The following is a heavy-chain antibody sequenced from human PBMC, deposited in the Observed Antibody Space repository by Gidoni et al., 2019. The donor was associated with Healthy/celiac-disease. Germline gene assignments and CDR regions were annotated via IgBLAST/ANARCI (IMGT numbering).Heavy chain of an antibody. J-gene: IGHJ4*02. Sequence: EVQLLESGGGWVQPGGSLRLSCAASGFTFSSYAMGWVRQAPGKGLVWVSAISGSGGTTDYADSVKGRFTISRDNSKNTLYLKMNSLRAEDTAVYYCAKEYYYDPFDYWGQGTLVTVSS. V-gene: IGHV3-23*01. D-gene: IGHD3-22*01. CDR2: ISGSGGTT. CDR3: AKEYYYDPFDY. CDR1: GFTFSSYA.